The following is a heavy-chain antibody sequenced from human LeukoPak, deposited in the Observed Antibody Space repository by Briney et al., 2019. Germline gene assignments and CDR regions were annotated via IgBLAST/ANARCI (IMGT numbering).Heavy chain of an antibody. CDR3: ASVRRGFGESSKYYSYYYMDV. CDR1: GDSISTSNSY. Sequence: SETLSLTCTVSGDSISTSNSYWGWIRQPPGKGLEWIGNIYYSGSTYFNPSLKSRVTISVDTSKNQFSLKLSAVTAADTAVYYCASVRRGFGESSKYYSYYYMDVWGNGTTVTISS. CDR2: IYYSGST. V-gene: IGHV4-39*01. J-gene: IGHJ6*03. D-gene: IGHD3-10*01.